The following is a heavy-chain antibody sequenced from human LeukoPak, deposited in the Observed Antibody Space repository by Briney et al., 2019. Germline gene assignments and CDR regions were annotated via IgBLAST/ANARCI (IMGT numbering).Heavy chain of an antibody. CDR2: IDSDGSST. V-gene: IGHV3-74*01. CDR1: GFTFSNYE. J-gene: IGHJ4*02. CDR3: ARSGAPTPDY. Sequence: HPGGSLRLSCAASGFTFSNYEFNWVRQAPGKGLVWVSRIDSDGSSTIYADSVKGRFTVSRDNAKNTLNLQMNSLRAEDTALYYCARSGAPTPDYWGQGTLVIVSS. D-gene: IGHD2-15*01.